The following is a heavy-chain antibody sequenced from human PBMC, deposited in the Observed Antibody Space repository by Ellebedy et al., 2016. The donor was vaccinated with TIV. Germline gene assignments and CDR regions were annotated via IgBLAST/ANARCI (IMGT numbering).Heavy chain of an antibody. CDR1: GGSISTYY. CDR3: ARDRGDYDTAWFDP. V-gene: IGHV4-59*01. D-gene: IGHD3-22*01. J-gene: IGHJ5*02. CDR2: ISYSGNT. Sequence: SETLSLXXTVSGGSISTYYWSWIRQSPGKGLEWIGYISYSGNTNYNPSLMSRVGISLDTSKNQFSLKMTSVTAADTAVYYCARDRGDYDTAWFDPWGQGTLVIVSS.